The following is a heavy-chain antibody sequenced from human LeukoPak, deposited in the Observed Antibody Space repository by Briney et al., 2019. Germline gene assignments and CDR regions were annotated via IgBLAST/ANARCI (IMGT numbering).Heavy chain of an antibody. J-gene: IGHJ4*02. CDR1: GDPLNDNLYY. CDR2: FYSSGST. CDR3: VRDGRFDSACFDS. D-gene: IGHD6-19*01. V-gene: IGHV4-39*07. Sequence: PSETLSLTCNVSGDPLNDNLYYWGWIRQSPGKGLEWIGAFYSSGSTSSHSSLKGRVTISVDTSRTQLSLKLDSVTDTDTAVYYCVRDGRFDSACFDSWGPGILVTVSS.